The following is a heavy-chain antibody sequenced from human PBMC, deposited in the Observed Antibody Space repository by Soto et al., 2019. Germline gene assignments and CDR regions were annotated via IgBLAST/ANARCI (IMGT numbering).Heavy chain of an antibody. CDR2: INHSGST. J-gene: IGHJ4*02. V-gene: IGHV4-34*01. Sequence: SETLSLTCAVYGGSFSGYYWCWIRQPPGKGLELIGEINHSGSTNYNPSLKSRVTISVDTSKNQFSLKLSSVTAADTAVYYCAREFTYYYGSGSYSYTMQGKYYFDYWGQGTLVTVSS. CDR3: AREFTYYYGSGSYSYTMQGKYYFDY. CDR1: GGSFSGYY. D-gene: IGHD3-10*01.